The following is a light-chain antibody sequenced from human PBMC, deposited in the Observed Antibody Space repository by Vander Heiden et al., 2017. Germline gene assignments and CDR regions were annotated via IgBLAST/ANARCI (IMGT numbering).Light chain of an antibody. CDR3: QQYDNLPT. J-gene: IGKJ2*01. CDR1: QDISDY. CDR2: DAS. Sequence: DIQMTQSPSSLSTSVGDRVTITCQASQDISDYLNWYQQKPGKAPKLLIYDASTLETGVPSRFSGSGSGTDFTFTISSLQAEDIATYYCQQYDNLPTFGQGTKLEIK. V-gene: IGKV1-33*01.